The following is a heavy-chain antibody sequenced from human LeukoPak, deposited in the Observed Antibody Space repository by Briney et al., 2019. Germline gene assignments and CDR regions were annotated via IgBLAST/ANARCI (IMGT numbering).Heavy chain of an antibody. CDR1: GGYISSYY. J-gene: IGHJ3*02. Sequence: ETLSLTCTVSGGYISSYYWSWVRQAPGKGLEWVSVIYSGGSTYYADSVKGRFTISRDNSKNTLYLQMNSLRAEDTAVYYCAREQTGGIGGIAAAATGAFDIWGQGTMVTVSS. D-gene: IGHD6-13*01. CDR2: IYSGGST. V-gene: IGHV3-53*01. CDR3: AREQTGGIGGIAAAATGAFDI.